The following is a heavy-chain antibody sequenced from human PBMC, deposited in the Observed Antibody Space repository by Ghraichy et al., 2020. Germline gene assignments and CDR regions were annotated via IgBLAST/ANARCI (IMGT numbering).Heavy chain of an antibody. CDR2: IYSGGST. Sequence: GESLNTSCAASGFTVSSNYMSWVRQAPGKGLEWVSIIYSGGSTYYADSVKGRFTISRDNFKNTLYLQMNSLRAVDTAVYYCARVDYYYYYMDVWGKGTTVTVSS. CDR1: GFTVSSNY. CDR3: ARVDYYYYYMDV. V-gene: IGHV3-53*01. J-gene: IGHJ6*03.